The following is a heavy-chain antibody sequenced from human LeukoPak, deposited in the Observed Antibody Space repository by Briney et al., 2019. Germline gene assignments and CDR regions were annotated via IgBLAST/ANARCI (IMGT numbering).Heavy chain of an antibody. V-gene: IGHV5-51*01. J-gene: IGHJ4*02. CDR1: GYSFTSYW. Sequence: GESLKISCKASGYSFTSYWIAWVRQMPGKGLEWMGIIYPSDSDTRYSPSFQGQVTISADNSINTAYLQWSSLQASDTAIYYCARGGTYLTYWGQGTLVTVSS. CDR3: ARGGTYLTY. D-gene: IGHD1-26*01. CDR2: IYPSDSDT.